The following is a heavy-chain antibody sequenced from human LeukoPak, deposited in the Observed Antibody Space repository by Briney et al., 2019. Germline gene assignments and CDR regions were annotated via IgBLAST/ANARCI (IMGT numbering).Heavy chain of an antibody. J-gene: IGHJ4*02. V-gene: IGHV1-18*01. CDR3: AREDNLMDFWSGYSDY. D-gene: IGHD3-3*01. CDR1: GYTFTSYA. Sequence: ASVKVSCXASGYTFTSYAISWVRQAPGQGLEWMGWISTYNGHTNCAQKLQGRVTMTTDTSTSTACMELRSLRSDDTAVYYCAREDNLMDFWSGYSDYWGQGTLVTVSS. CDR2: ISTYNGHT.